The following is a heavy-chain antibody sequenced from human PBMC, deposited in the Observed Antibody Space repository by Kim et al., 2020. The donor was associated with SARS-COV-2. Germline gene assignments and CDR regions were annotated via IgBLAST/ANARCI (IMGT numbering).Heavy chain of an antibody. V-gene: IGHV3-74*01. CDR2: VNGDGSST. J-gene: IGHJ4*02. CDR3: TRGAGGPDS. D-gene: IGHD2-15*01. CDR1: GFTFRNFN. Sequence: GGSLRLSCAASGFTFRNFNIHWVRQAPGKGLMWVSRVNGDGSSTVYADSVKGRFTISRDNAKNTVYLQMNSLRAEDTAVYYCTRGAGGPDSWGQGTLVTVSS.